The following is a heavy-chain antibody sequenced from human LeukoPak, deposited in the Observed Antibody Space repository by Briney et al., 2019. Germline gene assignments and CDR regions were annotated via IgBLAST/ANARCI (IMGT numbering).Heavy chain of an antibody. Sequence: SETLSLTCAVYGGSFSGYYWSWIRQPPGKGLEWIGEINHSGSTNYNPSLKSRVTIPVDTSKNQFSLKLSSVTAADTAVYYCARVLIIDAGGKKKKNWFDPWGQGTLVTVSS. CDR1: GGSFSGYY. D-gene: IGHD2-15*01. CDR2: INHSGST. V-gene: IGHV4-34*01. J-gene: IGHJ5*02. CDR3: ARVLIIDAGGKKKKNWFDP.